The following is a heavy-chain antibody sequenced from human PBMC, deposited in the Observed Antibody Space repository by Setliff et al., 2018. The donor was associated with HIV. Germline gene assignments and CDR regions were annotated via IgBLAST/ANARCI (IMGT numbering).Heavy chain of an antibody. V-gene: IGHV1-69*06. CDR2: IIPIFGTT. J-gene: IGHJ4*02. CDR3: VRDYYYDSSGYRYFDY. Sequence: SVNVSCKASGGTFSSYAISWVRQAPGQGLEWMGGIIPIFGTTNYAQRFQGKVTITADKSTSTAYMELTSLRFDDTAMYYCVRDYYYDSSGYRYFDYWGQGTLVTVSS. CDR1: GGTFSSYA. D-gene: IGHD3-22*01.